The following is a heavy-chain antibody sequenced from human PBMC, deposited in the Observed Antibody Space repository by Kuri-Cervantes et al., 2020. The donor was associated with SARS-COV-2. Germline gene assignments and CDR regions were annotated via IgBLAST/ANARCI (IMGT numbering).Heavy chain of an antibody. V-gene: IGHV1-8*01. J-gene: IGHJ4*02. D-gene: IGHD2-21*01. CDR1: ETTFPNYD. CDR2: VKTNSGNT. CDR3: YCAPKEGFDS. Sequence: ASVKVSCKAPETTFPNYDINWVRQATGQGLEWMGMVKTNSGNTLYAQFFQGRVTMTRDTSTSTVYMELSSLTSGDTAIYYCYCAPKEGFDSWGQGTLVTVSS.